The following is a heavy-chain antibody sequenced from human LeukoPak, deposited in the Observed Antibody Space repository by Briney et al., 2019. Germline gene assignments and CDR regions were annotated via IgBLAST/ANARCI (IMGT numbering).Heavy chain of an antibody. Sequence: GGSLRLSCAASEFTFTSYGMHWVRQAPGKGLDWVAVISYDGSNKYYADSVKVRFTISRDSSKNTLFLQMNSLRAEDTAVYYCAKGNLDAYYYYYMDVWGKGTTVTVSS. CDR2: ISYDGSNK. D-gene: IGHD1-14*01. V-gene: IGHV3-33*06. J-gene: IGHJ6*03. CDR3: AKGNLDAYYYYYMDV. CDR1: EFTFTSYG.